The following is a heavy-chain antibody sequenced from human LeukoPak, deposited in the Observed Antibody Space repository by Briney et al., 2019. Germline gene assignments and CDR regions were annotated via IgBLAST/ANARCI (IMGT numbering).Heavy chain of an antibody. CDR3: ARDRGSVHYFDY. CDR1: GFTFSSYA. V-gene: IGHV3-30-3*01. Sequence: PGGSLRLPCAASGFTFSSYAMHWVRQAPGKGLEWVAVISYDGSNKYYADSVKGRFTISRDNSKNTLYLQMNSLRAEDTAVYYCARDRGSVHYFDYWGQGTLVTVSS. D-gene: IGHD3-16*01. CDR2: ISYDGSNK. J-gene: IGHJ4*02.